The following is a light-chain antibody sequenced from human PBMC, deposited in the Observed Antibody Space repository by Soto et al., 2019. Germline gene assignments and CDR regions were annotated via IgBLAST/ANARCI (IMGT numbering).Light chain of an antibody. J-gene: IGKJ2*01. CDR2: GAS. V-gene: IGKV3-20*01. Sequence: EIVLTQSPGTLSLSPGERATLSCRAKQSVRGSSLAWYQQRPGQAPRLLIYGASSRATGIPDRFSGSGSGTDFTLTISRLEPEDFAVYYCQQYGSSPFTFGQGTKLQIK. CDR3: QQYGSSPFT. CDR1: QSVRGSS.